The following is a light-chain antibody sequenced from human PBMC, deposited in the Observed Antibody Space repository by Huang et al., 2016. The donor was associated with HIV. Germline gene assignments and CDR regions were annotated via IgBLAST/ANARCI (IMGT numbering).Light chain of an antibody. Sequence: QMTQSPSTLSASVGDRVTITCRASQNIGTYLAWYQHQPGKAPKLLIYKASYLRSGVPSMFSGGGSGTDFTLTITSLQPDDSATYYCQEYSTYSAFGQGTKVEVK. CDR1: QNIGTY. J-gene: IGKJ1*01. CDR2: KAS. V-gene: IGKV1-5*03. CDR3: QEYSTYSA.